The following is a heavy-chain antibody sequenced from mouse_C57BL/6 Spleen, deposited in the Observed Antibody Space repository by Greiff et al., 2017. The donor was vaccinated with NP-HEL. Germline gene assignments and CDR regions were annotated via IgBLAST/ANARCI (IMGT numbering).Heavy chain of an antibody. CDR1: GYTFTEYT. D-gene: IGHD4-1*01. J-gene: IGHJ4*01. Sequence: QVQLQQSGAELVKPGASVKLSCKASGYTFTEYTIHWVKQRPGQGLEWIGWFYPGSGSIKYNEKFKDKATLTADKSSSTVYMELSRLTSEDSAVYFCARHEDRGAGRYYAMDYWGQGTSVTVSS. CDR2: FYPGSGSI. V-gene: IGHV1-62-2*01. CDR3: ARHEDRGAGRYYAMDY.